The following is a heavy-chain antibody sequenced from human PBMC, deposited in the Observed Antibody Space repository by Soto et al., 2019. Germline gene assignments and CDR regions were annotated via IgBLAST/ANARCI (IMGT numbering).Heavy chain of an antibody. CDR2: TRNKANSYTT. J-gene: IGHJ3*02. D-gene: IGHD2-21*01. CDR3: ASVCGGDCHDAFDI. Sequence: GGSLRLSCAASGFTFSDHYMDWVRQAPGKGLEWVGRTRNKANSYTTEYAASVKGRFTISRDDSKNSLYLQMNSLKTEDTAVYNCASVCGGDCHDAFDIWGQGTMVTVSS. V-gene: IGHV3-72*01. CDR1: GFTFSDHY.